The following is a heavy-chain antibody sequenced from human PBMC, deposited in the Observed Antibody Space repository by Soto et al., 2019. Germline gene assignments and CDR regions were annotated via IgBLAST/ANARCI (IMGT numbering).Heavy chain of an antibody. CDR2: ISGSDDST. Sequence: DVQLLESGGGLVQPGESLRLSCAASGFTFSSYAMSWVRQAPGKGLEWVSVISGSDDSTYYADSVKVRFTISRDNSKNTLYLQMNSLRADDTAVYYCAKRSSSSTFDYWGQGTLVTGSS. J-gene: IGHJ4*02. CDR1: GFTFSSYA. CDR3: AKRSSSSTFDY. D-gene: IGHD6-6*01. V-gene: IGHV3-23*01.